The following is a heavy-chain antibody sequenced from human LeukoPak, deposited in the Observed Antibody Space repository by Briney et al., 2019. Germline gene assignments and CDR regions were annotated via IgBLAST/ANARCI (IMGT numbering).Heavy chain of an antibody. V-gene: IGHV3-23*01. CDR3: AKDLAVGPSDY. CDR2: ISGSGGST. Sequence: GGPLRPSCAAPGFTFTTYAMSWVRQAPGKGLEWVLGISGSGGSTYYADSVRGRFTISRDNSKNTLYLQMNSLRAEDTAVYYCAKDLAVGPSDYWGQGTLVTVSS. CDR1: GFTFTTYA. J-gene: IGHJ4*02.